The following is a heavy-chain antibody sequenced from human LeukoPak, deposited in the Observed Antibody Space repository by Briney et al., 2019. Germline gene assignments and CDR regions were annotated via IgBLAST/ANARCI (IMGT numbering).Heavy chain of an antibody. J-gene: IGHJ4*02. V-gene: IGHV3-30-3*02. CDR2: ISYDGSNK. CDR1: GFTFSSYA. Sequence: PGRSLRLSCAASGFTFSSYAMHWVRQAPGKGLEWVAVISYDGSNKYYADSVKGRFTISRDNSKNTLYLQMNSLRAEDTAVYYCAKSPSDYDFWSGLYFDYWGQGTLVTVSS. D-gene: IGHD3-3*01. CDR3: AKSPSDYDFWSGLYFDY.